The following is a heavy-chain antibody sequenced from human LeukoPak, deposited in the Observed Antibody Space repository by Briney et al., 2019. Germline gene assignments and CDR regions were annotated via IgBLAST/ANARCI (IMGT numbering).Heavy chain of an antibody. CDR2: ISSSSSTI. CDR1: GFTFGNYG. CDR3: AKDSGGEAFDI. J-gene: IGHJ3*02. V-gene: IGHV3-48*01. Sequence: GGSLRLSCAASGFTFGNYGMNWVRQAPGKGLEWVSYISSSSSTIYYADSVKGRFTISRDNAKNSQYLQTNSLRAEQTAVYYGAKDSGGEAFDIWGQGTMVTVSS. D-gene: IGHD4-23*01.